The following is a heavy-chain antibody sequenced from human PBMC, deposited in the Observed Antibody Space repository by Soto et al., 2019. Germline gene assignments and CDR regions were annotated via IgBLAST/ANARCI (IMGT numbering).Heavy chain of an antibody. Sequence: GGSLRLSCAASGFTFNTYAMNWVRQAPGKGLEWVASISGSGGTINYADSVKGRFTTSRDTSKNTLYLQMNSLSAEDAAVYYCAKGFIVVVTAIRPDDNFDVWGQGTMVTVSS. CDR2: ISGSGGTI. D-gene: IGHD2-21*02. V-gene: IGHV3-23*01. J-gene: IGHJ3*01. CDR3: AKGFIVVVTAIRPDDNFDV. CDR1: GFTFNTYA.